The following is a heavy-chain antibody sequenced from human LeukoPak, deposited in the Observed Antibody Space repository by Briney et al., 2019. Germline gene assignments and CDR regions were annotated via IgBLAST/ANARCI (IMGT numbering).Heavy chain of an antibody. J-gene: IGHJ5*02. D-gene: IGHD1-7*01. V-gene: IGHV3-74*01. CDR3: AKDGDNWNYGSNWFDP. CDR1: GFIFSSYW. CDR2: INSDGSST. Sequence: PGGSLRLSCAASGFIFSSYWMHWVRQAPGKGLVWVSRINSDGSSTSYADSVKGRFTISRDNAKNTLDLQMNSLKAEDTALYYCAKDGDNWNYGSNWFDPWGQGTLVTVSS.